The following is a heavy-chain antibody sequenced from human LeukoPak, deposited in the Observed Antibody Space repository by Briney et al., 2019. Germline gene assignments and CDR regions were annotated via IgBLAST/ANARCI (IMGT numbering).Heavy chain of an antibody. J-gene: IGHJ3*02. CDR3: ARQKWLGDPFDI. Sequence: PSETLSLTCTVSGGYISSYYWSWIRQPPGKGLEWIGYIYTSGSTNYNPSLKSRVTISVDTSKNQFSLKLSSVTAADTAVYYCARQKWLGDPFDIWGQGTMVTVSS. D-gene: IGHD6-19*01. CDR1: GGYISSYY. V-gene: IGHV4-4*09. CDR2: IYTSGST.